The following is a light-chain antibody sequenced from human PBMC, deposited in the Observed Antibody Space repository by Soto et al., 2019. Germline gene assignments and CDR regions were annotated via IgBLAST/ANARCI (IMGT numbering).Light chain of an antibody. Sequence: DIQMTQSPSSLSASVGDRVTIPCQASQDISNYLNWYQQKPGKAPKLLIYDPSNLETGVPSRFSGSGYGTDFTFTISSLQPEDIATYYCKQYDNLPITFGQGTRLEIK. CDR1: QDISNY. CDR3: KQYDNLPIT. V-gene: IGKV1-33*01. CDR2: DPS. J-gene: IGKJ5*01.